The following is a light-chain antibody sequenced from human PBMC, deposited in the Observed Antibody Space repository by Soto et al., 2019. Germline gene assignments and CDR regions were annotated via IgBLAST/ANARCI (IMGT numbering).Light chain of an antibody. CDR3: QQYVSSVT. CDR1: QSVDSSF. CDR2: GAS. V-gene: IGKV3-20*01. Sequence: DIVLTQSPGSLSLSPVERATLSCRASQSVDSSFFAWYQQKPGQAPRLLIYGASKRATGTPDRFSGSGSGTDFTLTITRLEPEDFAVYYCQQYVSSVTFGQGTKVEIK. J-gene: IGKJ1*01.